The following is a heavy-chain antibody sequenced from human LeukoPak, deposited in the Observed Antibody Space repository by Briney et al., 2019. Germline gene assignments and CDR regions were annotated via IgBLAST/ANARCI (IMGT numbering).Heavy chain of an antibody. V-gene: IGHV3-74*01. J-gene: IGHJ4*02. CDR3: ATKQWLAPPPDS. CDR2: INTDGTVT. CDR1: GFTFSKYW. Sequence: GGSLRLSYAASGFTFSKYWMLWVRQAPGKGLESVSRINTDGTVTTYADSVKGRFTVSRDNAHNTMFLQMNSVRDEDTAVYYCATKQWLAPPPDSWGQGTPVTVSS. D-gene: IGHD6-19*01.